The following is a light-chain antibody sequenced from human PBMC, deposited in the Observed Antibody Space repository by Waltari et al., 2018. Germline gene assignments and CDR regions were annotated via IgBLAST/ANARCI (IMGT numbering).Light chain of an antibody. V-gene: IGKV3-11*01. CDR2: DAS. J-gene: IGKJ4*01. Sequence: EIVLTQSPATLSLSPGERATLSCRASQGVRSSLAWYQQKPGQAPRLLIYDASTRATGIAARFSGSGSGTDFTLTISSLEPEDFAVYYCQQRSNWQLTFGGGTKVEIK. CDR1: QGVRSS. CDR3: QQRSNWQLT.